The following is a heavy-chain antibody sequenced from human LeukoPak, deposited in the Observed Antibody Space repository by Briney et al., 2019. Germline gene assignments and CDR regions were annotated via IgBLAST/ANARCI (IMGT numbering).Heavy chain of an antibody. V-gene: IGHV3-23*01. CDR3: ARDAYCTSASCRRDFDS. CDR1: GFTFSSYA. Sequence: GGSLRLSCAVSGFTFSSYAISWVRQAPGTGLQWVSAISGSGYNAYYADSVKGRFTISRDNSKSTLYLQMDSLRAEDTAVYYCARDAYCTSASCRRDFDSWGQGTLVTVSS. D-gene: IGHD2-2*01. J-gene: IGHJ4*02. CDR2: ISGSGYNA.